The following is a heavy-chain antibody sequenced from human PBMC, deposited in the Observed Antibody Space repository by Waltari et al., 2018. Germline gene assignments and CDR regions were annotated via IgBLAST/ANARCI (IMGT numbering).Heavy chain of an antibody. V-gene: IGHV4-59*12. D-gene: IGHD5-18*01. CDR1: GDSLSGYF. CDR2: IGGSSGNT. CDR3: ARPSGGSFGL. J-gene: IGHJ4*02. Sequence: QVQLQESGPGLVKPSETLSLLCAVSGDSLSGYFWNWIRQTPGKGLEWIGYIGGSSGNTRYNPSLKTRVTFSIDTSKNQFSLKMTSVTAADTAVYYCARPSGGSFGLWGQGALVTVSS.